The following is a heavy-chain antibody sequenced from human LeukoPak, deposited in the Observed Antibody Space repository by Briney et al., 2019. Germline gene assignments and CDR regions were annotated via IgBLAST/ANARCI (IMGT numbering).Heavy chain of an antibody. D-gene: IGHD6-13*01. CDR2: IYPGGSDL. J-gene: IGHJ4*02. CDR1: GYTFSSYS. V-gene: IGHV5-51*01. Sequence: GESLQISCKGSGYTFSSYSIGWVRQVSGKGLEWMGIIYPGGSDLKYSPSFQGQVTLSADKSISTAYLQWSSLKASDTAMYYCASGGFSSNLADYWGQGTLVTVSS. CDR3: ASGGFSSNLADY.